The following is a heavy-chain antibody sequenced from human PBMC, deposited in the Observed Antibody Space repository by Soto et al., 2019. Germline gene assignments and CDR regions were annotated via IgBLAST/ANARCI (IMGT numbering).Heavy chain of an antibody. Sequence: SETLSLTCAVSGDSMTRSVWWTWVRQPPGQGLEWIGEVFHTGNTNYNPSLKSRVTMSVDKSTNEFSLKVNSVTAADTAIYYCARKAWVRFDYWGQGALVTAPQ. J-gene: IGHJ4*02. CDR1: GDSMTRSVW. CDR2: VFHTGNT. V-gene: IGHV4-4*02. D-gene: IGHD6-13*01. CDR3: ARKAWVRFDY.